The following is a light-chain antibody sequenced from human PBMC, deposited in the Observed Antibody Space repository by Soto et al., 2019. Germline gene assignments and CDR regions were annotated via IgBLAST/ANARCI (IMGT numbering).Light chain of an antibody. CDR1: QSVSNNY. V-gene: IGKV3-20*01. Sequence: EIVLKQSPGTLSLSPGERATLSCRASQSVSNNYLAWYQQQPGQAPRLLIYGASNRATGIPDRFSGSGSGTDFTLTISRLEPEDVATYCCQQSYSTPLTFGGGTKVDI. CDR3: QQSYSTPLT. CDR2: GAS. J-gene: IGKJ4*01.